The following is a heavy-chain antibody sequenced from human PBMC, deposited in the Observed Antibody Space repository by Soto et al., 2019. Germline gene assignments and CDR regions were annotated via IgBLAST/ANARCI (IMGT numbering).Heavy chain of an antibody. CDR1: GGSVSSGSYY. Sequence: PSETLSLTCIVSGGSVSSGSYYWNWIRQPPGKGLEWIGYIYYSGSTNYNPSLKSRVTISLDTSKNQFSLKLSSVTAADAAVYFSARQVDTARFSDYFDRWGQGALASFSS. V-gene: IGHV4-61*01. D-gene: IGHD5-18*01. CDR3: ARQVDTARFSDYFDR. J-gene: IGHJ4*02. CDR2: IYYSGST.